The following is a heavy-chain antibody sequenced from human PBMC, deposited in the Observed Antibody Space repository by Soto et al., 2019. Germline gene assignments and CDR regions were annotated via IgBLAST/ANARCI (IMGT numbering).Heavy chain of an antibody. D-gene: IGHD2-15*01. CDR1: GGSIISGY. V-gene: IGHV4-59*01. CDR2: ISYSGNT. CDR3: AGLRGYAGSPIDY. J-gene: IGHJ4*02. Sequence: SETLSLTCTVSGGSIISGYWSWIRQPPGKGLKWLGYISYSGNTNYNPSLKSRVTMSVDTPKNQFSLRLSSVTTADTAVYYCAGLRGYAGSPIDYWGQGTLVTVSS.